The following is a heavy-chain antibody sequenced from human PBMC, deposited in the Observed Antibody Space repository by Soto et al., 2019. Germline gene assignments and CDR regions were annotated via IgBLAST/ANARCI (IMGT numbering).Heavy chain of an antibody. CDR1: GFTFYSFS. D-gene: IGHD3-9*01. CDR2: TDTTSNYI. J-gene: IGHJ6*03. Sequence: EVQLVESGGGLVKPGESLRLSCAASGFTFYSFSMNWVRQAAGRGPEWVSSTDTTSNYIYYADSVRGRFTISRDNAKDSLYLQMYSLRAEDTAVYYCVRDIGQYFRSGYMDVWGRGTTVTVSS. CDR3: VRDIGQYFRSGYMDV. V-gene: IGHV3-21*01.